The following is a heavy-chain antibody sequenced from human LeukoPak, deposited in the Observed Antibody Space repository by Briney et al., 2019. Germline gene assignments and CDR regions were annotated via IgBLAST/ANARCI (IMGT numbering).Heavy chain of an antibody. J-gene: IGHJ5*02. CDR2: INPNSGGT. V-gene: IGHV1-2*02. CDR3: ARAGAAASGKQNWFDP. D-gene: IGHD2-2*01. CDR1: GYTFTGYY. Sequence: GASVKVSCKASGYTFTGYYMHWVRQAPGQGLEWMGWINPNSGGTNYAQKFQGRVTMTRDTSISTAYMELSRLRSDDTAVYYCARAGAAASGKQNWFDPWGQGTLVTVSS.